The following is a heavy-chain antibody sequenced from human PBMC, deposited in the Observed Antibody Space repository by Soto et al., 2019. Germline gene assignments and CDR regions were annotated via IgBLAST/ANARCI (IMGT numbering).Heavy chain of an antibody. D-gene: IGHD2-21*02. V-gene: IGHV4-31*03. CDR2: IYYSGST. J-gene: IGHJ6*02. CDR1: GGSISSGGYY. Sequence: QVQLQESGPGLVKPSQTLSLTCTVSGGSISSGGYYWSWIRQHPGKGLEWIGYIYYSGSTYYNPSLKSRVTISVDTSKNQFSLKLSSVTAADTAVYYCARDCGGDCYRGLGLDVWGQGTTVTVSS. CDR3: ARDCGGDCYRGLGLDV.